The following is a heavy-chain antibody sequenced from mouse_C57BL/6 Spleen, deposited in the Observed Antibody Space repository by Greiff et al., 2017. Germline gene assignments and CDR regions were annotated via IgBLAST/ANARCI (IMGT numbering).Heavy chain of an antibody. D-gene: IGHD1-1*01. CDR2: IEPSAIYT. CDR1: GYTFTSYW. CDR3: ARVQDYGSSYLWYFDV. V-gene: IGHV1-59*01. Sequence: QVQLQQPGADLVRPGTSVKLSCKASGYTFTSYWMHWVKQRPGQGLEWIGVIEPSAIYTNYNQNFKGKATLTVDTSSCTAYMQLSSLTSEDSAVYYCARVQDYGSSYLWYFDVWGTGSTVTVSS. J-gene: IGHJ1*03.